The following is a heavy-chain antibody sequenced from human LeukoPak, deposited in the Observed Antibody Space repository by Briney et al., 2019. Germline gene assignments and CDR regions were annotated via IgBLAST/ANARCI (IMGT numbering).Heavy chain of an antibody. CDR2: IFPIFCTA. CDR3: ARDCSGGSCDHFDY. D-gene: IGHD2-15*01. J-gene: IGHJ4*02. CDR1: GCTFSSYA. V-gene: IGHV1-69*05. Sequence: ASVKVSCKASGCTFSSYAISWLRQAPGQGLEWMGGIFPIFCTANYAQKFQGRVTITTDESTSTAYMELSSLRYEDTAVYYCARDCSGGSCDHFDYWGQGTLVTVSS.